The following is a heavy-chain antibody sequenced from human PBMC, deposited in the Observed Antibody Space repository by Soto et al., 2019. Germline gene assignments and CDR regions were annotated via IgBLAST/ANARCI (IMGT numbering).Heavy chain of an antibody. Sequence: EVQLLESGGGLVQPGGSLRLSCAASGFTFSSYAMSWVRQAPGKGLEWVSAISGSGGSTYYADSVKGRFTISRDNSKNTLYLQMISLSAEDTAVYYCAKDLGRSGGYYFDYWGQGTLVTVSS. V-gene: IGHV3-23*01. CDR1: GFTFSSYA. D-gene: IGHD2-8*02. CDR3: AKDLGRSGGYYFDY. J-gene: IGHJ4*02. CDR2: ISGSGGST.